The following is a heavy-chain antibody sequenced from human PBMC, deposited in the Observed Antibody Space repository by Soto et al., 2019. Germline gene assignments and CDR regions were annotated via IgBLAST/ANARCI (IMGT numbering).Heavy chain of an antibody. J-gene: IGHJ4*02. V-gene: IGHV4-59*01. Sequence: PSETLSLTCTVSGGSISSYYWSWIRQPPGKGLEWIGYIYYSGSTNYNPSLKSRVTISVDTSKNQFSLKLSSVTAADTAVYYCASGSYCSGGSCYRPGTPDYWGQGTLVTVSS. CDR1: GGSISSYY. CDR3: ASGSYCSGGSCYRPGTPDY. D-gene: IGHD2-15*01. CDR2: IYYSGST.